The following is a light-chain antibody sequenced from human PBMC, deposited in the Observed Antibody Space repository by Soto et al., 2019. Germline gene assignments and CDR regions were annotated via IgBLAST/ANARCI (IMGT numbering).Light chain of an antibody. CDR1: QSVSSSY. CDR3: QQYGSSPPFT. V-gene: IGKV3-20*01. CDR2: GAS. J-gene: IGKJ3*01. Sequence: EIVLTQSPGTLSLSPGERATLSCRASQSVSSSYLAWYQQKPGQAPRLLIYGASSRATAIPDRFSGSGSGTDSTLTISRLEPEDFAVYYCQQYGSSPPFTFGPGTKVDI.